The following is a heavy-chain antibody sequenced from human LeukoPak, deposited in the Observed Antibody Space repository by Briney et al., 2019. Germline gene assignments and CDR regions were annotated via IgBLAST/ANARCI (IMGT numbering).Heavy chain of an antibody. J-gene: IGHJ4*02. V-gene: IGHV3-7*01. CDR1: GFTFSSYW. D-gene: IGHD5-18*01. Sequence: PGGALRLSCAASGFTFSSYWMSWHRQATGKGLEWVANIKQDGSEKYYVDSVKGRLTISRDNAKNSLFLQMNNLRADDTAVYYCARGWMQLWPFDYGGQGTLVTVSA. CDR2: IKQDGSEK. CDR3: ARGWMQLWPFDY.